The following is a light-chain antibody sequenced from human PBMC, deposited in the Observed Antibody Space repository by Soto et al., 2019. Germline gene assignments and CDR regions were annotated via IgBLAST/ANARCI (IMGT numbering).Light chain of an antibody. CDR2: AAS. V-gene: IGKV1-27*01. Sequence: DIQMTQSPSSLSASLGDRVTIXXRASLPISNYLAWYQQKPGKIPNLXIYAASTLQAGVPSRFSGSGSGTDFTLTINGLQPEDFATYYCQQAASFPITFGQGTRLEIK. CDR1: LPISNY. CDR3: QQAASFPIT. J-gene: IGKJ5*01.